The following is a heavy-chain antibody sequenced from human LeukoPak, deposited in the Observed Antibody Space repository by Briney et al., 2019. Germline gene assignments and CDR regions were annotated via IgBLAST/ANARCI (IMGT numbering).Heavy chain of an antibody. CDR1: GFTFSTYW. Sequence: GGSLRLSCAASGFTFSTYWMSWVRQAPGKGLEGVANIQQDGNEKYHVDSVKGRFTISRDNAKNSLYLQMNSLRVEDTAVYYCASRIVGTPDYFDYWGQGTLVTVSS. J-gene: IGHJ4*02. CDR2: IQQDGNEK. D-gene: IGHD1-26*01. CDR3: ASRIVGTPDYFDY. V-gene: IGHV3-7*01.